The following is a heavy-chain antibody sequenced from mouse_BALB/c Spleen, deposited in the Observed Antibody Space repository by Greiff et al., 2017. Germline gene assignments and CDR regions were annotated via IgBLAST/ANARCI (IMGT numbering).Heavy chain of an antibody. CDR3: AREEYGNYAY. Sequence: QVQLQQSGPELVKPGASVKISCKASGYSFTSYYIHWVKQRPGQGLEWIGWIFPGSGNTKYNEKFKGKATLTADTSSSTAYMQLSSLTSEDSAVYFCAREEYGNYAYWGQGTLVTVSA. J-gene: IGHJ3*01. CDR1: GYSFTSYY. CDR2: IFPGSGNT. V-gene: IGHV1-66*01. D-gene: IGHD2-10*02.